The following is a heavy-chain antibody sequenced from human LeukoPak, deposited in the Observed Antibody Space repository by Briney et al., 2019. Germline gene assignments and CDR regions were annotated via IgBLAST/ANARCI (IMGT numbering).Heavy chain of an antibody. CDR2: IFGSGGSA. D-gene: IGHD3-22*01. V-gene: IGHV3-23*01. CDR1: GFTFNNYA. CDR3: TKTTTGYSSGQYPGWPADH. J-gene: IGHJ4*02. Sequence: VGSLRLSCTASGFTFNNYAMYWVRQAPRKGLEWVAGIFGSGGSAHYADSVKGRFTISRDNSKNTVYLQMDSLRGEDTAVYYCTKTTTGYSSGQYPGWPADHWGQGALVTVSS.